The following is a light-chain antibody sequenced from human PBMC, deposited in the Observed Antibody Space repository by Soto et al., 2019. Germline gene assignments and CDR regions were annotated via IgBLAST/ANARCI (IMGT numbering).Light chain of an antibody. Sequence: QSVLTQPVSVSGSPGQSITISCTGTSSDIGSNNYVSWFQQRPGKVPTLIIYEVSNRPSGVSTHFSGSKSGNTASLTISGLLPEDEAEYYCSSYTTTTRLFGGGTKLTVL. CDR1: SSDIGSNNY. CDR3: SSYTTTTRL. J-gene: IGLJ3*02. V-gene: IGLV2-14*01. CDR2: EVS.